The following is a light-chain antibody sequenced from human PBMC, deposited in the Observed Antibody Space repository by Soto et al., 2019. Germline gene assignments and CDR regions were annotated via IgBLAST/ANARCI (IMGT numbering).Light chain of an antibody. Sequence: EIVLTQSPATLSVSQGERATLSCRASESVSNNLAWYQQKPGQAPRLLIFGASARATGIPARFSGSGSGTEFTLTISSLQSADFAVYYCQQYNKWPLTFGGGTKVEIK. CDR3: QQYNKWPLT. CDR2: GAS. CDR1: ESVSNN. J-gene: IGKJ4*01. V-gene: IGKV3-15*01.